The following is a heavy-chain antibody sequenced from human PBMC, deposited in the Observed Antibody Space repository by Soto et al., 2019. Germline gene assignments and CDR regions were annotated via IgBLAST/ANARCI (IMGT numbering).Heavy chain of an antibody. CDR3: ARQRTTVVTQAYFDH. V-gene: IGHV4-39*01. D-gene: IGHD2-21*02. J-gene: IGHJ4*02. CDR1: GESISSSSYY. Sequence: PSETLSLTCIVSGESISSSSYYWGWIRQPPGKGLEWIGSIYYSGRTYYNPSFKSRVHISIDTSKNQFSLKLSSVTATDTAVYYCARQRTTVVTQAYFDHWGKGALVTVSS. CDR2: IYYSGRT.